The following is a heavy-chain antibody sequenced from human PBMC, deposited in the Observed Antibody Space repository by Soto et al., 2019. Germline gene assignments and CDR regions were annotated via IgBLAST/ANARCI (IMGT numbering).Heavy chain of an antibody. Sequence: EVQLVQSGAEVKKPGESLRISCKGSGYSFTNYWISWVRQMPGKGLEWMGRIDPRESDAKYSPSFQGHVTISTDKSISAAYLQWSSLTASHTATDYCARLNPGYSYGQVWGQGTLVTVSS. CDR3: ARLNPGYSYGQV. J-gene: IGHJ4*02. D-gene: IGHD5-18*01. CDR2: IDPRESDA. V-gene: IGHV5-10-1*01. CDR1: GYSFTNYW.